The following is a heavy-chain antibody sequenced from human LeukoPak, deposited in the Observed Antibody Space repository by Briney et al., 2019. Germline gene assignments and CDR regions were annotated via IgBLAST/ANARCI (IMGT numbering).Heavy chain of an antibody. CDR2: INHSGST. CDR1: GGSISSYY. V-gene: IGHV4-34*01. CDR3: ARFSSGYYSLDY. D-gene: IGHD3-22*01. J-gene: IGHJ4*02. Sequence: SETLSLTCTVSGGSISSYYWSWIRQPPGKGLEWIGEINHSGSTNYNPSLKSRVTISVDTSKNQFSLKLSSVTAADTAVYYCARFSSGYYSLDYWGQGTLVTVSS.